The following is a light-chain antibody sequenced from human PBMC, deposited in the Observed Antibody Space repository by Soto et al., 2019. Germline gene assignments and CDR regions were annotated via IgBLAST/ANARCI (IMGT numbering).Light chain of an antibody. Sequence: DIQMTQSPSTLSASVGDRVTITCRASQSISGYLAWYQQKPGKAPNLLIYDASNLLSGVPSRFSGSGSGTEFTLTISSLQPDDFATYYCHQYNSYSAWTFGQGTKVENK. CDR1: QSISGY. J-gene: IGKJ1*01. CDR3: HQYNSYSAWT. CDR2: DAS. V-gene: IGKV1-5*01.